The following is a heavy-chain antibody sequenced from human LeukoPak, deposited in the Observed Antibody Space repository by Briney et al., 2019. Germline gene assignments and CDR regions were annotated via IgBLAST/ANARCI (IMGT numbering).Heavy chain of an antibody. CDR2: ISGGGGRT. CDR1: GFTFSSSA. D-gene: IGHD5-12*01. J-gene: IGHJ5*02. V-gene: IGHV3-23*01. Sequence: GSLRLSCAASGFTFSSSAMSWVRPAPGKGLEWVSGISGGGGRTSYAESVKGRFIISRDNSKNTLYLQMNSLRAEDTAVYYCAKAPWIELRGNWFDPWGQGTLVTVSS. CDR3: AKAPWIELRGNWFDP.